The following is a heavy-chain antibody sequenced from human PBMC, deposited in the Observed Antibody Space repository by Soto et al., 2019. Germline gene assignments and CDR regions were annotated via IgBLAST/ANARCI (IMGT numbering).Heavy chain of an antibody. CDR2: IYYSGS. J-gene: IGHJ3*01. D-gene: IGHD1-26*01. Sequence: SLTCTVSGGSISGSDYYWGWIRQPPGKGLEWIGSIYYSGSNYNPPLKSRVTISVDTSKKQFSLNLRSVTAADTAVYYCARRTTSFAFDVWGQGTLVTVSS. CDR3: ARRTTSFAFDV. V-gene: IGHV4-39*01. CDR1: GGSISGSDYY.